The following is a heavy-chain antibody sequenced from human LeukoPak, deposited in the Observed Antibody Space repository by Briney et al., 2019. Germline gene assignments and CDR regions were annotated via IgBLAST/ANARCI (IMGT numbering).Heavy chain of an antibody. V-gene: IGHV3-30*18. CDR3: AKYVSGSPYYFDY. D-gene: IGHD3-10*01. CDR2: ISYDGSKK. CDR1: GFRFSTYG. Sequence: PGTSLRLSCAASGFRFSTYGVHWVRQAPGKGLEWVAVISYDGSKKYYGDSVKGRFTISRDNSKNTLYLQMNSLRAEDTAVYYCAKYVSGSPYYFDYWGQGTLVTVSS. J-gene: IGHJ4*02.